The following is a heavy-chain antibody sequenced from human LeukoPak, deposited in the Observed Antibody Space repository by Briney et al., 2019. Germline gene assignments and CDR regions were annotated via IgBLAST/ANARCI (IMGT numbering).Heavy chain of an antibody. Sequence: SETLSLTCTVSGGSISSYYWSWIRQPAGKGLERIGRIYTSGSTNYNPSLKSRVTMSVDTAKNQFSLKLSSVTAADTAVDYCARVAAAGTIDWFDPWGQGTLVTVSS. CDR1: GGSISSYY. CDR2: IYTSGST. J-gene: IGHJ5*02. CDR3: ARVAAAGTIDWFDP. D-gene: IGHD6-13*01. V-gene: IGHV4-4*07.